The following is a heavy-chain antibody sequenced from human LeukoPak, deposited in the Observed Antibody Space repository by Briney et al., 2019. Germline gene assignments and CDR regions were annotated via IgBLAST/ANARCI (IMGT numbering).Heavy chain of an antibody. V-gene: IGHV3-48*03. CDR2: ISSSGSTI. D-gene: IGHD3-22*01. Sequence: PGGSLRLSCAASGFTFSSYEMNWVRQAPGKGLEWVSYISSSGSTIYYADSVKGRFTISRDNAKNSLYLQMNSLRAEDTAVYYCARDHLTMTHDAFDIWGQGTMVTVSS. J-gene: IGHJ3*02. CDR1: GFTFSSYE. CDR3: ARDHLTMTHDAFDI.